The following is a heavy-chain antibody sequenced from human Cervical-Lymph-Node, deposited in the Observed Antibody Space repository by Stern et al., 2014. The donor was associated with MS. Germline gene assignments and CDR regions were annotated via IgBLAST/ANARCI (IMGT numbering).Heavy chain of an antibody. D-gene: IGHD6-19*01. CDR1: GFRFADTD. V-gene: IGHV3-9*01. CDR3: AKGIAVAAMDV. CDR2: VSGNTHII. J-gene: IGHJ6*02. Sequence: EVQLVEYGGGLVQPGRSLSLPCAASGFRFADTDIHWVRPAPGKGLELFSGVSGNTHIIGYADAVKGRFTISRDNAESSLYLQMNSLRAEDTALYYCAKGIAVAAMDVWGQGTSVTVSS.